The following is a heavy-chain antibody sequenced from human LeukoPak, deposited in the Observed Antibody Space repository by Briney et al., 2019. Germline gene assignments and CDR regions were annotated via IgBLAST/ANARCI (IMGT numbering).Heavy chain of an antibody. J-gene: IGHJ4*02. CDR1: GGSISSGDYY. D-gene: IGHD5-18*01. CDR3: ARRGYSYGLTYFDY. Sequence: SETQSLTCTVSGGSISSGDYYWSWIRQPPGKGLEWIGYIYYSGSTYYNPSLKSRVTISVDTSKNQFSLKLSSVTAADTAVYYCARRGYSYGLTYFDYWGQGTLVTVSS. V-gene: IGHV4-30-4*01. CDR2: IYYSGST.